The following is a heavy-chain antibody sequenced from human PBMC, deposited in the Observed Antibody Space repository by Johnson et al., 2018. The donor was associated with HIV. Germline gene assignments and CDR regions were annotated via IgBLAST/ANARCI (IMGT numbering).Heavy chain of an antibody. CDR3: ARGGLYIQFLAFDAFDI. V-gene: IGHV3-30*03. J-gene: IGHJ3*02. CDR2: ISYDGSNK. Sequence: QVQLVESGGGLIQPGGSLRLSCAASGFTFSSYGMHWVRQAPGKGLEWVAVISYDGSNKYYADSVKGRFTISRDSSKNTLYLQMNSLRVEDTAVYFCARGGLYIQFLAFDAFDIWGQGTMVTVSS. D-gene: IGHD4-11*01. CDR1: GFTFSSYG.